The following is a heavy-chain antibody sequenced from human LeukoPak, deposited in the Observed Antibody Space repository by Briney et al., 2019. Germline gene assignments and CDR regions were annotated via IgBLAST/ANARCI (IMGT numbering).Heavy chain of an antibody. CDR3: ARDLPYCSGGSCYPHNWFDP. CDR1: GGTFISYA. D-gene: IGHD2-15*01. Sequence: GASVKVSCKASGGTFISYAISWVRQAPGHGLEWMGRIIPIFGTANYAQKFQGRVTITTDESTSTAYMELSSLRSEDTDVYYCARDLPYCSGGSCYPHNWFDPWGQGTPVTVYS. J-gene: IGHJ5*02. CDR2: IIPIFGTA. V-gene: IGHV1-69*05.